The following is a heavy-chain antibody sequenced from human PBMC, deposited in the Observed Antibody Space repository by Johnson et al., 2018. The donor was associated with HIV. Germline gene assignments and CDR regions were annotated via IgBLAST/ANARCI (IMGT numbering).Heavy chain of an antibody. V-gene: IGHV3-20*04. Sequence: VQLVESGGGVVRPGTSLRLSCAASGFTFDDYGLSWVRQVPGKGLEWVSGVSWNGVATGYADSVKGRFSIYRDNSKNTLYLQMNSLRAGDTAVYYCARALRTALGSPWNGGYDAFDIWGQGTMVTVSS. CDR2: VSWNGVAT. D-gene: IGHD1-1*01. J-gene: IGHJ3*02. CDR1: GFTFDDYG. CDR3: ARALRTALGSPWNGGYDAFDI.